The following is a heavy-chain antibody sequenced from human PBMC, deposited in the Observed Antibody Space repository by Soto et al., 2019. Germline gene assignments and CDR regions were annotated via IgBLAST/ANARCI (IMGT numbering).Heavy chain of an antibody. D-gene: IGHD3-10*01. CDR1: GDTFNNYV. V-gene: IGHV1-69*04. CDR2: IIPIIGIA. Sequence: QVQLEQSGAEVKKPGSSVKVSCKASGDTFNNYVISWVRQAPGQGLEWMGRIIPIIGIAKYAQKFQGRVMITADKSTSTAYMELSSLRSEDTAVYYCATERLNLVRGVSDFWGQGTLVTVSS. J-gene: IGHJ4*02. CDR3: ATERLNLVRGVSDF.